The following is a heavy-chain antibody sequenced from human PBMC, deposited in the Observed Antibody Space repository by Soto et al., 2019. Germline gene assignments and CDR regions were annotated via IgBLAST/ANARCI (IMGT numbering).Heavy chain of an antibody. CDR2: ISANGGST. CDR1: GFTFGNYA. D-gene: IGHD6-19*01. J-gene: IGHJ4*02. Sequence: PGGSLRLSCAASGFTFGNYAMSWVRQAPGKGLEWVSGISANGGSTYYADSVKGRFTISRGNSKNTLYLQMSSLRAEDTAAYYCAKDSYSSGWYYFDCWGQGILVTVSS. V-gene: IGHV3-23*01. CDR3: AKDSYSSGWYYFDC.